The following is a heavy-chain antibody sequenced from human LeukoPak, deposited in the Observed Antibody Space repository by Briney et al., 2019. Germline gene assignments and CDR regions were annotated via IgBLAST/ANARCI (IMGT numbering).Heavy chain of an antibody. CDR2: IYYSGST. V-gene: IGHV4-30-4*01. J-gene: IGHJ5*02. CDR1: GGSISSGDYY. Sequence: SETLSLTCTVSGGSISSGDYYWSWIRQPPGKGLEWIGYIYYSGSTYYNPSLKSRVTMSVDTSKNQFSLKLSSVTAADTAVYYCARESNYCSGGSCYRHNWFDPWGQGTLVTVSS. CDR3: ARESNYCSGGSCYRHNWFDP. D-gene: IGHD2-15*01.